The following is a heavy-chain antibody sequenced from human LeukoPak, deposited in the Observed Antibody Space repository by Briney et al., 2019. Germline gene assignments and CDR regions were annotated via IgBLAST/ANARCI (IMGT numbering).Heavy chain of an antibody. V-gene: IGHV3-30*04. CDR1: GFTFSSYA. J-gene: IGHJ4*02. CDR2: ISYDGSNK. Sequence: GGSLRLSCAASGFTFSSYAMHWVRQAPGKGLEWVAVISYDGSNKYYADSVKGRFTISRDNSKNTLYLQMNSLRAEDTAVYYCARETYYDFWSGYYTAYYFDYWAREPWSPSPQ. CDR3: ARETYYDFWSGYYTAYYFDY. D-gene: IGHD3-3*01.